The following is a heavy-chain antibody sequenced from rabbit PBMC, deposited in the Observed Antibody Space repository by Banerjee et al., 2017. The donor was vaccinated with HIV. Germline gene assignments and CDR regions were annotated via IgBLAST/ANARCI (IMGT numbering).Heavy chain of an antibody. CDR1: GFDFSNNA. Sequence: QEQLEESGGDLVQPEGSLTLTCTASGFDFSNNAMCWVRQAPGKGLEWSACIDAGNSGSTVYASWAKGRFTISKTSSTTVTLQMTSLTAADTATYFCAREDDGYGLTRLDLWGPGTLVTVS. J-gene: IGHJ3*01. V-gene: IGHV1S45*01. CDR3: AREDDGYGLTRLDL. D-gene: IGHD6-1*01. CDR2: IDAGNSGST.